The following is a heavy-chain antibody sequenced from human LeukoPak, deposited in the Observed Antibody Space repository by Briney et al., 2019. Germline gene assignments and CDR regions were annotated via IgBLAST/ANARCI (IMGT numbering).Heavy chain of an antibody. CDR1: GFTFSGSA. Sequence: GGSLRLSCAASGFTFSGSAMHWVRQASGKGLEWVGRIRSKANSYATAYAASVKGRFTISRDNAKNSLYLQMNSLRAEDTAVYYCARDLGCSSTSCYAGYAFDIWGQGTMVTVSS. CDR2: IRSKANSYAT. CDR3: ARDLGCSSTSCYAGYAFDI. J-gene: IGHJ3*02. D-gene: IGHD2-2*01. V-gene: IGHV3-73*01.